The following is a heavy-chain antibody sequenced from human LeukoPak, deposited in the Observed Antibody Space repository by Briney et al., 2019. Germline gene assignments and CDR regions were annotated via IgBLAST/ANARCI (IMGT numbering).Heavy chain of an antibody. CDR1: GFTFSSYA. V-gene: IGHV3-30-3*01. Sequence: GGSLRLSCAASGFTFSSYAMHWVRQAPGKGLEWVAVISYDGSNKYYADSVKGRFTISRDNSKNTLYLQMNSLRAGDTAVYYCAKDAPYYDSSGYYEYFQHWGQGTLVTVSS. D-gene: IGHD3-22*01. J-gene: IGHJ1*01. CDR2: ISYDGSNK. CDR3: AKDAPYYDSSGYYEYFQH.